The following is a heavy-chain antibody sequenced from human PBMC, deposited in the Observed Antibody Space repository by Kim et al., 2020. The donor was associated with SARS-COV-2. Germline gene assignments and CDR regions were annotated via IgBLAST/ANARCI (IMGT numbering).Heavy chain of an antibody. CDR3: ARQGWDDSSGYYPFDY. CDR1: GYRFTSYW. V-gene: IGHV5-51*01. J-gene: IGHJ4*02. Sequence: GESLKISCKGSGYRFTSYWIGWVRQMPGKGLEWMGIIYPGDSDTRYSPSFQGQVTISADKSISTAYLQWSSLKASDTAMYYCARQGWDDSSGYYPFDYWGQGTLVTASS. D-gene: IGHD3-22*01. CDR2: IYPGDSDT.